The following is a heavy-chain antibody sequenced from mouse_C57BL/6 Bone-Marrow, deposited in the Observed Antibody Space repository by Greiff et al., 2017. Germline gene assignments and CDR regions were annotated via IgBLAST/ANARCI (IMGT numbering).Heavy chain of an antibody. CDR3: TYYYGSSYYYAMDY. V-gene: IGHV14-4*01. J-gene: IGHJ4*01. Sequence: VHVKQSGAELVRPGASVKLSCTASGFNIKDDYMHWVKQRPEQGLEWIGWLDPENGDTEYASKFQGKATITADTSSNTAYLQLSSLTSEDTAVYYCTYYYGSSYYYAMDYWGQGTSVTVSS. CDR2: LDPENGDT. D-gene: IGHD1-1*01. CDR1: GFNIKDDY.